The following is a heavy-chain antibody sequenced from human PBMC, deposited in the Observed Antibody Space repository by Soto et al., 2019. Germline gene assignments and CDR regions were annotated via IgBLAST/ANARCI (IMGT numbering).Heavy chain of an antibody. CDR2: IAYDGINT. Sequence: QPGGSLRLSCVASGFNFGTYAIHWVRQAPGKGLQWVALIAYDGINTYYADSVKGRFTIPRDNSKNTLHLQMNSLRPEDTGVYFCARVTPGNNLYYFSGLDVWGQGTSVTVSS. J-gene: IGHJ6*02. CDR3: ARVTPGNNLYYFSGLDV. V-gene: IGHV3-30-3*01. CDR1: GFNFGTYA. D-gene: IGHD1-1*01.